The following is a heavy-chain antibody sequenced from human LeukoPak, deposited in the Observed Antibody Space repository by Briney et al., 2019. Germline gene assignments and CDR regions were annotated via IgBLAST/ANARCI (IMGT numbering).Heavy chain of an antibody. CDR2: IFYSGST. J-gene: IGHJ3*02. Sequence: ASETLSLTCTVSGGSISTSSYYWGWVRQPPGKGLEWIGNIFYSGSTYYSPSLKSRVTISLDTSRNQFSLKLNSVTAADTAVYYCARDGMGVTYAFDIWGQGTMVTVSS. CDR1: GGSISTSSYY. V-gene: IGHV4-39*07. D-gene: IGHD4-11*01. CDR3: ARDGMGVTYAFDI.